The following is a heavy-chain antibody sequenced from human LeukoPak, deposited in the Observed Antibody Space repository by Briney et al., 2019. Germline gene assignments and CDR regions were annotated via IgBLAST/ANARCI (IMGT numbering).Heavy chain of an antibody. CDR3: AKDDKPGIAAAGIGY. Sequence: GGSLRLSCAVSGFTFSSYSLNWVRQAPGKGLEWVSYISSSSSTIYYADSVKGRFTISRDNAKNSVYLQMNSLRAEDTAVYYCAKDDKPGIAAAGIGYWGQGTLVTVSS. CDR2: ISSSSSTI. V-gene: IGHV3-48*01. CDR1: GFTFSSYS. J-gene: IGHJ4*02. D-gene: IGHD6-13*01.